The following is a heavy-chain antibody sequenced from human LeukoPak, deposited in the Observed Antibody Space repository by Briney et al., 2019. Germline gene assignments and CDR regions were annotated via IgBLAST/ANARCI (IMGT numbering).Heavy chain of an antibody. CDR2: IYYSGST. CDR3: AREGLITIVRGVNFGY. V-gene: IGHV4-39*07. D-gene: IGHD3-10*01. CDR1: GGSISSSSYY. J-gene: IGHJ4*02. Sequence: SETLSLTCTVSGGSISSSSYYWGWIRQPPGKGLEWIGSIYYSGSTYYNPSLKSRVTISVDTSKNQFSLKLSSVTAADTAVYYCAREGLITIVRGVNFGYWGQGTLVTVSS.